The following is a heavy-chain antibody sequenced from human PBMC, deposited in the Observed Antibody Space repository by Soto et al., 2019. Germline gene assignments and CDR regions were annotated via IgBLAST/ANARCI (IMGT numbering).Heavy chain of an antibody. CDR3: ATDGFNKPGYYYGMGV. J-gene: IGHJ6*02. Sequence: RRLSCAASGFTFSSYGMHWVRQAPGKGLEWVAAIWSDASNKYYADSGKGRFTISRDNSKNTLYLQMNTLRAEDTAVYYCATDGFNKPGYYYGMGVWGQGTTVTVSS. V-gene: IGHV3-33*03. CDR2: IWSDASNK. D-gene: IGHD6-25*01. CDR1: GFTFSSYG.